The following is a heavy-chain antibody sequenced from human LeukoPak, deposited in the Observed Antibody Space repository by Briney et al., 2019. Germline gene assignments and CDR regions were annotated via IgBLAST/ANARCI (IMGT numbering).Heavy chain of an antibody. CDR1: GGSFSGYY. CDR3: ARHHGGELAYCGGDCYPWAFDI. J-gene: IGHJ3*02. V-gene: IGHV4-34*01. D-gene: IGHD2-21*02. CDR2: INHSGST. Sequence: SETLSLTCAVYGGSFSGYYWSWIRQPPGKGLEWIGEINHSGSTYYNPSLKSRVTISVDTSKNQFSLKLSSVTAADTAVYYCARHHGGELAYCGGDCYPWAFDIWGQGTMVTVSS.